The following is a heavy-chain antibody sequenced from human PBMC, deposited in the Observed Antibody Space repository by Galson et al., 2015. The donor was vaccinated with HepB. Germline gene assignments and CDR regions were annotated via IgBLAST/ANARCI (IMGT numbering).Heavy chain of an antibody. D-gene: IGHD3-22*01. CDR3: ARSGYLYAFDI. V-gene: IGHV2-70*04. J-gene: IGHJ3*02. CDR1: GSSLSTSGMR. CDR2: IDWDDDK. Sequence: PALVKPTQTLTLTCTFSGSSLSTSGMRVSWIRQPPGKALEWLARIDWDDDKFYSTSLKTRLTISKDTSKNQVVLTMTNMDPVDTATYYCARSGYLYAFDIWGQGTMVTVSS.